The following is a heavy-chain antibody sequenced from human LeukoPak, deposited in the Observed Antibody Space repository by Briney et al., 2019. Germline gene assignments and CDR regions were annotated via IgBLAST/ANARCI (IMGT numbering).Heavy chain of an antibody. CDR2: IYYSGST. CDR3: ARDCHYYDSSGYYSGMDV. D-gene: IGHD3-22*01. J-gene: IGHJ6*02. Sequence: SETLSLTCTVSGGSISSGGYYWSWIRQHPGKGLEWIGYIYYSGSTYYNPSLKSRVTISVDTSKNQFSLKLSSVTAADTAVYYCARDCHYYDSSGYYSGMDVWGQGTTATVSS. V-gene: IGHV4-31*03. CDR1: GGSISSGGYY.